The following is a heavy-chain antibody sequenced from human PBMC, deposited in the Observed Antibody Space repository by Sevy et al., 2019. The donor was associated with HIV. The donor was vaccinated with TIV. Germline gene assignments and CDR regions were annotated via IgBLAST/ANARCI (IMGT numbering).Heavy chain of an antibody. J-gene: IGHJ3*01. CDR2: INQDGGQK. CDR1: GSSFGIHW. V-gene: IGHV3-7*01. CDR3: AREPDPVPGVAFDV. Sequence: GGSLRLSCVASGSSFGIHWMSWVRQAPGKGLEWVAKINQDGGQKYYVDSVKGRFTISRDNAKSSLYLQMNSLRVEDTALYYWAREPDPVPGVAFDVWGQGTIVTV.